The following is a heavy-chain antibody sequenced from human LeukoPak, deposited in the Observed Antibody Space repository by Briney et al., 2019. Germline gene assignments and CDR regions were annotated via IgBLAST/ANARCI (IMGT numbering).Heavy chain of an antibody. V-gene: IGHV4-39*01. D-gene: IGHD6-13*01. J-gene: IGHJ4*02. CDR3: ARHADPLRQQLVRGGDY. CDR2: IYYSGRT. CDR1: GGSISSSSYY. Sequence: SETLSLTCTVSGGSISSSSYYWGWIRQPPGKGLEWIGSIYYSGRTYYNPSLKSRVTISVDTSKNQFSLKLSSVTAADTAVYYCARHADPLRQQLVRGGDYWGQGTLVTVSS.